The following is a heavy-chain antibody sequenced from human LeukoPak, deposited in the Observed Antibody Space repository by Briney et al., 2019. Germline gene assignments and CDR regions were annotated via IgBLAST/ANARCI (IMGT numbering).Heavy chain of an antibody. Sequence: GASVKVSCKASGYTFTGYYMHWVRQAPGQGLEWMGWINPNSGGTNYAQKFQGRVTMTRDTSISTAYMELSRLRSDDTAVYYCARAGPSSSWPNKISINWFDPWGQGTLVTVSS. CDR3: ARAGPSSSWPNKISINWFDP. CDR2: INPNSGGT. CDR1: GYTFTGYY. V-gene: IGHV1-2*02. J-gene: IGHJ5*02. D-gene: IGHD6-13*01.